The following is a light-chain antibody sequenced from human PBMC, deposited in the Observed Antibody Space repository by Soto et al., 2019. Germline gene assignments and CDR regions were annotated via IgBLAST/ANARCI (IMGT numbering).Light chain of an antibody. Sequence: MVLTQAPCTLPLSPGARATLSCRARQSVTSNYLAWYQQKPGQAPRILIFGASSRATGIPDKFSGSGSGTDFTLTIRRLEPDDFAVYYCQHYGSPSWTFGQGTKVDIK. V-gene: IGKV3-20*01. CDR3: QHYGSPSWT. CDR2: GAS. J-gene: IGKJ1*01. CDR1: QSVTSNY.